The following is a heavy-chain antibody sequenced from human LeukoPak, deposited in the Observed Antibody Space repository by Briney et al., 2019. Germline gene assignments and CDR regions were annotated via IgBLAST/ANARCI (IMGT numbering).Heavy chain of an antibody. CDR1: GFTFANYG. Sequence: GGSLRLSCTASGFTFANYGLSWVRQAPGKGLEWVGFISAFGGTTQYAASVRGRFTISRDDSKSIAYLQMNSLKSEDTAMYYCSRERAGVFQYWGQGILVTVSS. CDR2: ISAFGGTT. J-gene: IGHJ4*02. CDR3: SRERAGVFQY. V-gene: IGHV3-49*04.